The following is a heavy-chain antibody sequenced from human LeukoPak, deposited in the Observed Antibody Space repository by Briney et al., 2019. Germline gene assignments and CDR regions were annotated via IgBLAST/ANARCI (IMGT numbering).Heavy chain of an antibody. CDR3: AREGDRREAINAFDI. D-gene: IGHD1-26*01. V-gene: IGHV1-2*02. CDR1: GYTFTGYY. CDR2: INPNSGGT. Sequence: ASVKVSCKASGYTFTGYYMHWVRQAPGQGLEWMGWINPNSGGTNYAQKFQGRVTMTRDTSISTAYMELSRLRSEDTAVYYCAREGDRREAINAFDIWGQGTMVTVSS. J-gene: IGHJ3*02.